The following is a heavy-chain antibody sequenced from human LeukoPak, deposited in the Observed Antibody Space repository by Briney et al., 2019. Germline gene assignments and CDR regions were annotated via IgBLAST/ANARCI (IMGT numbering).Heavy chain of an antibody. D-gene: IGHD1-14*01. J-gene: IGHJ4*02. CDR1: GFTVSSNY. Sequence: GGSLRLSCAASGFTVSSNYMSWVRQAPGKGLEWVSVIYSGGSTYYADSVKGRFTISRDNSKNTLYLEMNSLSPDDTAVYYCARGVEPLAANTLAYWGQGTLVTVSS. V-gene: IGHV3-53*01. CDR3: ARGVEPLAANTLAY. CDR2: IYSGGST.